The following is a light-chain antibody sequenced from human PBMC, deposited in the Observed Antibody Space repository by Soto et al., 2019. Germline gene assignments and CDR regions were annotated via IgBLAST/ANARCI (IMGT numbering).Light chain of an antibody. Sequence: DIQMTQSPSTLSASVGXXXXXXXXXSXXIXSWLAWYQQKPGKAPKLLIYKASSLESGVPSRFSGSGSGTEFTLTISSLQPDDFATYXCQQYNSYPYTFGQGTKLEIK. V-gene: IGKV1-5*03. CDR3: QQYNSYPYT. J-gene: IGKJ2*01. CDR1: XXIXSW. CDR2: KAS.